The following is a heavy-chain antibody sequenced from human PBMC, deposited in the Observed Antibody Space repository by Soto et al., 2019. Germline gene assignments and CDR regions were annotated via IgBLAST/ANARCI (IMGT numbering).Heavy chain of an antibody. CDR2: INSDGSST. D-gene: IGHD3-22*01. CDR3: ARSFGWGYYYDSSGVDY. V-gene: IGHV3-74*01. J-gene: IGHJ4*02. CDR1: GFTFSSYW. Sequence: GGSLRLSCAASGFTFSSYWMHWVRQAPGKGLVWVSRINSDGSSTSYADSVKGRFTISRDNAKNTLYLQMNSLRAEDTAVYYCARSFGWGYYYDSSGVDYWGQGTLVTVSS.